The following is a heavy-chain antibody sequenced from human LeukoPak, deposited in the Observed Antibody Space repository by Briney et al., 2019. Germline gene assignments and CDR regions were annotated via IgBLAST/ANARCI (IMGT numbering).Heavy chain of an antibody. CDR3: ARLYSSSCPGMDV. J-gene: IGHJ6*02. Sequence: PGESLKISCKGSGYSFTSYWIGWVRQMPGKGLEWMGIIYPGDSDTRYSPSFQGQVTISADKSISTAYLQSISLKASDTAMYYCARLYSSSCPGMDVWGQGTTVTVSS. D-gene: IGHD6-6*01. CDR2: IYPGDSDT. V-gene: IGHV5-51*01. CDR1: GYSFTSYW.